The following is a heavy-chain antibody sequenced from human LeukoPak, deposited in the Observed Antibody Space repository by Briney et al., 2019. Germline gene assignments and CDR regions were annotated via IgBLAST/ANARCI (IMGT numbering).Heavy chain of an antibody. J-gene: IGHJ4*02. CDR1: GYTLTELS. V-gene: IGHV1-24*01. CDR2: FDPEDGET. D-gene: IGHD6-19*01. CDR3: ATDLAVAAAPFDY. Sequence: ASVKVSCKVSGYTLTELSMHWVRQAPGKGLEWMGGFDPEDGETIYAQNFQGRVTMTEDTSTDTAYMELSSLRSEDTAVYYCATDLAVAAAPFDYWGQGTLVTVSS.